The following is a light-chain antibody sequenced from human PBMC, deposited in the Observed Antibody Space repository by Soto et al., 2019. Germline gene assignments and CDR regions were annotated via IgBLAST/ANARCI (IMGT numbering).Light chain of an antibody. CDR3: SSYTTSSPFV. V-gene: IGLV2-18*02. Sequence: QSVLTQPPSVSGSPGQSVTISCTGTSSDVGSYNRVSWYQQPPGTAPKLMIYEVSNRPSGVPDRVSGSKSGNTASLTISGLQAEDEADYYCSSYTTSSPFVFGGGTQLTVL. CDR2: EVS. CDR1: SSDVGSYNR. J-gene: IGLJ2*01.